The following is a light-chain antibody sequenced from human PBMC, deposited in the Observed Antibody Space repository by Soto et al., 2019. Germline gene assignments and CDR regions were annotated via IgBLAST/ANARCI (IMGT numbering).Light chain of an antibody. V-gene: IGLV1-51*01. Sequence: QSALTPPPSVSAAPGQEDTISCSGSSSNIGNNYVSWYQQLPGTAPKLLIYDINKRPSGIPDRFSGSKSGTPSTLVITGLQTGDEADYYCGTWDSSLSAGVFGTGTKVTVL. J-gene: IGLJ1*01. CDR3: GTWDSSLSAGV. CDR2: DIN. CDR1: SSNIGNNY.